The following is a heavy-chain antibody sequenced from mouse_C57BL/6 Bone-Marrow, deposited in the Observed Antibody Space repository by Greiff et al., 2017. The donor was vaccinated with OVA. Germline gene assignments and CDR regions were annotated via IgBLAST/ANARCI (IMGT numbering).Heavy chain of an antibody. CDR2: IDPEDGET. Sequence: EVKVVESGAELVKPGASVKLSCTASGFNIKDYYMHWVKQRTEQGLEWIGRIDPEDGETKYAPKFQGKATITADTSSNTAYLQLSSLTSEDTAVYYCARLLRSGPHWYFDVWGTGTTVTVSS. V-gene: IGHV14-2*01. D-gene: IGHD1-1*01. CDR1: GFNIKDYY. J-gene: IGHJ1*03. CDR3: ARLLRSGPHWYFDV.